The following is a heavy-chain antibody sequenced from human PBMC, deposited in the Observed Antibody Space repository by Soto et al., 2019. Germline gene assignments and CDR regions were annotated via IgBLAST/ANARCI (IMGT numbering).Heavy chain of an antibody. CDR1: GDSISSSGYY. V-gene: IGHV4-39*01. Sequence: QLLLQESGPGLVKPSESLSLTCIGSGDSISSSGYYWGCIRQPLGKGLEWIGSIYYSGSTYYNPSSESRVTISVETSTSQFALRLSSVTAAVTAVYYCARLRLAGTEYFQHWGQGTLVTVSS. CDR3: ARLRLAGTEYFQH. CDR2: IYYSGST. D-gene: IGHD6-19*01. J-gene: IGHJ1*01.